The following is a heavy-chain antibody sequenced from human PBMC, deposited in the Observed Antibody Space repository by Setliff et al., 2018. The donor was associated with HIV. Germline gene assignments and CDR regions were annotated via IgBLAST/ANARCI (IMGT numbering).Heavy chain of an antibody. Sequence: SETLSLTCAVSGQSISSGNYWGWIRQPPGKGLEWIGSIYHSGSTYYNPSLKSRVTLSVDTSKNYFSLKLRSVTAADTAVYYCASLPPLYDSSGYYFDYWGQGTLVTVSS. CDR3: ASLPPLYDSSGYYFDY. CDR2: IYHSGST. CDR1: GQSISSGNY. V-gene: IGHV4-38-2*01. J-gene: IGHJ4*02. D-gene: IGHD3-22*01.